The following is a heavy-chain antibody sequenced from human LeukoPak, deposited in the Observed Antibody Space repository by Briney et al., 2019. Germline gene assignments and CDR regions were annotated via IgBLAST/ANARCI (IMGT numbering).Heavy chain of an antibody. J-gene: IGHJ4*02. Sequence: SVKVSFKASGGTFIIYAISWVRQAPGQGVEWMGGIIPIFGTANYAQKFQGRVTITADKSTSTAYMELSSLRSEDTAVYYCAKSRELSLYYFDYWGQGTLVTVSS. CDR3: AKSRELSLYYFDY. V-gene: IGHV1-69*06. D-gene: IGHD3-16*02. CDR1: GGTFIIYA. CDR2: IIPIFGTA.